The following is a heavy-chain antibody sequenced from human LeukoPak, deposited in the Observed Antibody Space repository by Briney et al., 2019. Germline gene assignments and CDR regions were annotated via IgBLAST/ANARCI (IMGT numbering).Heavy chain of an antibody. Sequence: GGSLRLSCAASGFTFSSYAMSWVRQAPGKGLEWVSAISGSGGSTYYADSVKGRFTISRDNSKNTLYLQMNSLRAEDTAVYYCAKDRAGGYSYGSYFDYWGQGTLVTVSS. V-gene: IGHV3-23*01. CDR1: GFTFSSYA. CDR2: ISGSGGST. J-gene: IGHJ4*02. D-gene: IGHD5-18*01. CDR3: AKDRAGGYSYGSYFDY.